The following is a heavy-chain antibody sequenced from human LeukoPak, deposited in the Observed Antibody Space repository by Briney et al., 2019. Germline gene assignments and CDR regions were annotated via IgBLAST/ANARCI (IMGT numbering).Heavy chain of an antibody. V-gene: IGHV3-30-3*01. J-gene: IGHJ4*02. D-gene: IGHD3-22*01. CDR2: ISYDGSNK. Sequence: GGSLRLSCAASGFTFSSYAMHWVRQAPGKGLEWVAVISYDGSNKYYADSVKGRFTISRDNSKNTLYLQMNSLRAEDTAVYYCATAYYYDSSGYYTYFDYWGQGTLVTVSS. CDR3: ATAYYYDSSGYYTYFDY. CDR1: GFTFSSYA.